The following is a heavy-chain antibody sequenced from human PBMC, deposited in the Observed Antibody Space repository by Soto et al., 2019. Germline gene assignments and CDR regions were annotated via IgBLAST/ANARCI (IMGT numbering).Heavy chain of an antibody. D-gene: IGHD6-13*01. V-gene: IGHV4-59*01. CDR2: IYYSGYT. J-gene: IGHJ4*02. CDR3: ARDSGVAAAIDY. Sequence: SETLSLTCTVAGGSMTDYYWSWIRQPPGKGLEWIGYIYYSGYTSYNPSLKSRVTMSVDTSKNQFSLHLSSVTAVDTAVYYCARDSGVAAAIDYWGQGALVTVSS. CDR1: GGSMTDYY.